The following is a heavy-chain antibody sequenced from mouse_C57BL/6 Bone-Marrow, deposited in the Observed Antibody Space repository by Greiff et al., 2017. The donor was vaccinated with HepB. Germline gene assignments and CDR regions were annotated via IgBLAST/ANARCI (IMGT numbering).Heavy chain of an antibody. Sequence: EVKLVESGLGLVKPGGSLKLSCAASGFTFSSYAMSWVRQTPEKRLEWVATISAGGSYTYYPDNVKGRFTISRDNAKNNLYLQMSHLKSEDTAMYYCASGTGTGDFDYWGQGTTLTVSS. CDR3: ASGTGTGDFDY. CDR1: GFTFSSYA. J-gene: IGHJ2*01. D-gene: IGHD4-1*01. V-gene: IGHV5-4*03. CDR2: ISAGGSYT.